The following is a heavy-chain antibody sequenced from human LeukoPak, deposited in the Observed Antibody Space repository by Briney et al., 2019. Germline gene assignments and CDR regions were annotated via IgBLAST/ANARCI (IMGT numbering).Heavy chain of an antibody. J-gene: IGHJ4*02. CDR2: IIPILGIA. CDR1: GGTCSSYA. CDR3: ALGVAATTFDY. Sequence: SVKVSCKASGGTCSSYAISWVRQAPGQGLEWMGRIIPILGIANYAQKFQGRVTITADKSTSTAYMELSSLRSEDTAVYYCALGVAATTFDYWGQGTLVTVSS. D-gene: IGHD2-15*01. V-gene: IGHV1-69*04.